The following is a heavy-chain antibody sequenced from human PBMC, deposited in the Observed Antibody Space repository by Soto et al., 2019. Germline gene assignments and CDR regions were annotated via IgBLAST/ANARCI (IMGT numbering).Heavy chain of an antibody. CDR2: IYKSATT. V-gene: IGHV4-30-4*01. D-gene: IGHD7-27*01. CDR3: ARGRYCLTGRCFPNWFDS. J-gene: IGHJ5*01. CDR1: GDSISNLDYF. Sequence: SETLSLTCSVSGDSISNLDYFWAWIRQPPGQALEYIGYIYKSATTYYNPSFERRVAISVDTSKSQFSLNVTSVTAADTAVYFCARGRYCLTGRCFPNWFDSWGQGALVTVSS.